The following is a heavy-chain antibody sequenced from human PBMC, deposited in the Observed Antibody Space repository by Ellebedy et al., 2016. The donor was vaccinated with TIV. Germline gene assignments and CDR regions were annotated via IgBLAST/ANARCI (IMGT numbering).Heavy chain of an antibody. CDR3: AGGPVRDDY. CDR1: GFTFSNAW. J-gene: IGHJ4*02. V-gene: IGHV3-23*01. D-gene: IGHD3-10*01. CDR2: ISGSGGGT. Sequence: GESLKISCAASGFTFSNAWMSWVRQAPGKGLEWVSAISGSGGGTYYADSVKGRFTISRDDSKNTLYLQMDTLRVEDTAVYYCAGGPVRDDYWGQGTLVTVSS.